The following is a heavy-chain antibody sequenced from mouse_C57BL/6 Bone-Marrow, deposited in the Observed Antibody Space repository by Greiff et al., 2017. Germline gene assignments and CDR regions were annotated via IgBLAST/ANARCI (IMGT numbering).Heavy chain of an antibody. J-gene: IGHJ3*01. CDR3: ARGPTVEKAY. CDR1: GFTFSSYG. D-gene: IGHD1-1*01. Sequence: EVKLVESGGDLVKPGGSLTLSCAASGFTFSSYGMSWVRQTPDKRLEWVATLSSGGSYTYSPDSVKGRFTISRDNAKNTLYLQMRSLKSEDTAMYYCARGPTVEKAYWGQGTLVTVSA. V-gene: IGHV5-6*01. CDR2: LSSGGSYT.